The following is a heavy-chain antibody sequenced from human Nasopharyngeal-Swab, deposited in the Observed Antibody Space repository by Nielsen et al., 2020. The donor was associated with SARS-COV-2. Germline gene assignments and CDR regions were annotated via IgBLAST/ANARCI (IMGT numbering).Heavy chain of an antibody. V-gene: IGHV3-11*04. Sequence: GESLKIYCASSGFTYSHYYMSLIRQAPGKGLEWVSYISSSCSTIYYADSVNGRFTISRDNAKKSLYLQMNSLRAEDTAVYYCAREAGGWLQLILDYWGQGTLVTVSS. CDR1: GFTYSHYY. CDR3: AREAGGWLQLILDY. CDR2: ISSSCSTI. J-gene: IGHJ4*02. D-gene: IGHD5-24*01.